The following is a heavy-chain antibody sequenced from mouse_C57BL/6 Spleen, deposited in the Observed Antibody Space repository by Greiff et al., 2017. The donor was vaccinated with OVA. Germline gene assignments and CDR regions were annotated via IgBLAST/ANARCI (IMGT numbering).Heavy chain of an antibody. V-gene: IGHV1-55*01. CDR1: GYTFTSYW. Sequence: QVQLKESGAELVKPGASVKMSCKASGYTFTSYWITWVKQRPGQGLEWIGDIYPGSGSTNYNEKFKSKATLTVDTSSSTAYMQLSSLTSEDSAVYYCARLWFAYWGQGTLVTVSA. CDR3: ARLWFAY. CDR2: IYPGSGST. J-gene: IGHJ3*01.